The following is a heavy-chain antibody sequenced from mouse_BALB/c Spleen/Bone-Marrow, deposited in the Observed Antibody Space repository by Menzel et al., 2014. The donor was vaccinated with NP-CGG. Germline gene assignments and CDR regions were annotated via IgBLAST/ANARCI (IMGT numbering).Heavy chain of an antibody. CDR1: GFTFTDYY. J-gene: IGHJ1*01. Sequence: EVQLVESGGGLVQPGGSLRLSCETSGFTFTDYYMSWVRQPPGKALEWLGFIRNKAKGYTTDYSASVKGRFTISRDNSQSISYLQMNTLRAEDSATYYCARGENVGIYWYFDVWGAGTTVTVSS. CDR2: IRNKAKGYTT. V-gene: IGHV7-3*02. CDR3: ARGENVGIYWYFDV.